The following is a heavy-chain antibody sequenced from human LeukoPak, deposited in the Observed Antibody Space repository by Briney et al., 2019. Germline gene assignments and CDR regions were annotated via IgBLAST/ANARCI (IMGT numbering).Heavy chain of an antibody. J-gene: IGHJ3*02. CDR1: EFTFSSYT. CDR2: ISSSSSSI. CDR3: ARGSWNYVFDI. V-gene: IGHV3-21*01. D-gene: IGHD1-7*01. Sequence: GGSLRLSCAASEFTFSSYTLNWVRQAPGQGLQWVSSISSSSSSIYYADSVKGRFTISRDNAKNSLYLQMNSLGAGDTAVYYYARGSWNYVFDIWGQGTMVTVSS.